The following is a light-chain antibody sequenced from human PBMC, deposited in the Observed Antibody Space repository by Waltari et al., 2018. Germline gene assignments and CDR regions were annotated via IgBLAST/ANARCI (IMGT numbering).Light chain of an antibody. CDR2: WAS. Sequence: DIVMTQSPDSLAVSLGERATIICKSSQSVLDMPKNRNYLAWFQQKPGQPPQLLIYWASARDSGVPDRFSGSGSGTDFTLTISSLQAEDVAFYYCQQYYTPPWTFGQGTKVEI. J-gene: IGKJ1*01. V-gene: IGKV4-1*01. CDR1: QSVLDMPKNRNY. CDR3: QQYYTPPWT.